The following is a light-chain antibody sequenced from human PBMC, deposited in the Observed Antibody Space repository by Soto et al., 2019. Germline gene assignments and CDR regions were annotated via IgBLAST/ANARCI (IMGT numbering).Light chain of an antibody. CDR1: QSISSY. Sequence: DIQVTQSPSSLSASVGDRVTITCRASQSISSYLNWYQQKPGKAPKLLIYAASSLQSGVPSRFSDSGSGTDFTLTISSLQPEDFATYYCQQSYSTPWTFGQGTKVDIK. CDR3: QQSYSTPWT. V-gene: IGKV1-39*01. CDR2: AAS. J-gene: IGKJ1*01.